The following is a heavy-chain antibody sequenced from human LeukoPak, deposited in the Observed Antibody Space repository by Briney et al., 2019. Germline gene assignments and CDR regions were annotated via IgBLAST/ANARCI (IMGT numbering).Heavy chain of an antibody. V-gene: IGHV4-34*01. CDR2: INHSGST. Sequence: SETLSLTCTVSGGSISSYYWSWIRQPPGKGLEWIGEINHSGSTNYNPSLKSRVTISVDTSKNQFSLKLSSVTAADTAVYYCARGGMAVAGTFDYWGQGTLVTVSS. D-gene: IGHD6-19*01. CDR1: GGSISSYY. CDR3: ARGGMAVAGTFDY. J-gene: IGHJ4*02.